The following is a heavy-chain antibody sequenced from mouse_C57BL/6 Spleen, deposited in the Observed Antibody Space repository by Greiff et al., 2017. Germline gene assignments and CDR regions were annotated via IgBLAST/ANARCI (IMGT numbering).Heavy chain of an antibody. D-gene: IGHD3-3*01. V-gene: IGHV5-9-1*02. J-gene: IGHJ2*01. CDR3: TRARRDQYYFDY. CDR1: GFTFSSYA. CDR2: ISSGGDYI. Sequence: DVKLVESGEGLVKPGGSLKLSCAASGFTFSSYAMSWVRQTPEKRLEWVAYISSGGDYIYYADTVEGRFTISRATARNTLYLQRSRLKSEATAKYYCTRARRDQYYFDYWGQGTTLTVSS.